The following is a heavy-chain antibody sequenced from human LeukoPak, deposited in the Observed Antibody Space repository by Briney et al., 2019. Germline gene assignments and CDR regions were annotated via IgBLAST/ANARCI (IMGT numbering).Heavy chain of an antibody. D-gene: IGHD3-9*01. CDR3: AKWGDFDVLTGYYVPDF. V-gene: IGHV3-23*01. Sequence: GGSLRLSCAASGFTFSNYAMSWVRQAPGKGLEWVSAITGSGGNTYYADSVKGRFTISRDNSKNTLFLQMNSLRDEDTAVYYCAKWGDFDVLTGYYVPDFWGQGTLVTVSS. CDR1: GFTFSNYA. CDR2: ITGSGGNT. J-gene: IGHJ4*02.